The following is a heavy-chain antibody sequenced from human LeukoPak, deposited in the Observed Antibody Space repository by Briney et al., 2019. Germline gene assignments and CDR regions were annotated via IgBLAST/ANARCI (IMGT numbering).Heavy chain of an antibody. V-gene: IGHV1-2*02. CDR1: GYTFTGYY. CDR2: INPNSGGT. CDR3: ARLHYDILTGYGGTDY. J-gene: IGHJ4*02. Sequence: ASVKVSCKASGYTFTGYYMHWVRQAPGQGLEWMGWINPNSGGTNYAQKFQGRATMTRDTSISTAYMELSRLRSDDTAVYYCARLHYDILTGYGGTDYWGQGTLVTVSS. D-gene: IGHD3-9*01.